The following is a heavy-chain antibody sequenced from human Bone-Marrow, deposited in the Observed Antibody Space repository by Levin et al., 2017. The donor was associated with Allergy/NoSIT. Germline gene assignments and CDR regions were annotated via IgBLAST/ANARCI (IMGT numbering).Heavy chain of an antibody. V-gene: IGHV4-34*01. CDR3: ARGPGYCSSTSCRARDNYYYYYGMDV. CDR2: INHSGST. D-gene: IGHD2-2*01. CDR1: GGSFSGYY. Sequence: ASETLSLTCAVYGGSFSGYYWSWIRQPPGKGLEWIGEINHSGSTNYNPSLKSRVTISVDTSKNQFSLKLSSVTAADTAVYYCARGPGYCSSTSCRARDNYYYYYGMDVWGQGTTVTVSS. J-gene: IGHJ6*02.